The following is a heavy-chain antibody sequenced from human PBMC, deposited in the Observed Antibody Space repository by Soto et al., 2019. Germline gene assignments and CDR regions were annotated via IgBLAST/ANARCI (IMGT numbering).Heavy chain of an antibody. Sequence: QVQLQESGPGLVKPSQTLSLTCTVSGGSISSGGYYWSWIRQHPGKGLEWIVYLYYSGSTYYNPSLKSRVTISVDTSKNQFSLKLSSVTAADTAVYYGAGEGDIWNGTGGYYYDLDFWGKGTTVTVSS. CDR2: LYYSGST. V-gene: IGHV4-31*03. CDR3: AGEGDIWNGTGGYYYDLDF. CDR1: GGSISSGGYY. D-gene: IGHD1-20*01. J-gene: IGHJ6*03.